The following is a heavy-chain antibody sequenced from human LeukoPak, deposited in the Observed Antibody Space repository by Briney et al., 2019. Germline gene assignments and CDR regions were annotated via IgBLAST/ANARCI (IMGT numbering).Heavy chain of an antibody. V-gene: IGHV3-48*03. CDR3: ARDSLAYFDF. CDR2: ISSSGSTM. Sequence: PGGSLRLSCAASGFTFNNFAMNWVRQAPGKGLEWISYISSSGSTMYYADSVKGRFTISREDAKNSLSLQMNNLRAEDTAVYYCARDSLAYFDFWGQGTLVTVSS. D-gene: IGHD3-3*02. J-gene: IGHJ4*02. CDR1: GFTFNNFA.